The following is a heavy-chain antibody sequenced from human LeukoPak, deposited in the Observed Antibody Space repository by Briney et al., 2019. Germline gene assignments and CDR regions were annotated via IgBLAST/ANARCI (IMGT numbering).Heavy chain of an antibody. Sequence: PGGSLRLSCAASGITVSSNEMSGVRKAPGKGREWVSSISGVSTYYADSRKGRFTISRDNSKNTLHLQMNSLRAEDTALYYCARPFRQFDSSSYYSFDLWGRGTVVTVSS. V-gene: IGHV3-38-3*01. CDR1: GITVSSNE. D-gene: IGHD3-22*01. J-gene: IGHJ5*02. CDR2: ISGVST. CDR3: ARPFRQFDSSSYYSFDL.